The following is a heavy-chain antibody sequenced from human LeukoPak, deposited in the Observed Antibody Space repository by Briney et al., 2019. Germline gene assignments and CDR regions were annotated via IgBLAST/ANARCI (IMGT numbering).Heavy chain of an antibody. Sequence: SETLSLTCAVYGESFRGYYWIWIRQPPGKGLEWIGEINHRGSTNYNPSLKSRVIISADTSKSQFSLKVSSVTAADTAVYYCARGHYYYGMDVWGQGTTVTVSS. V-gene: IGHV4-34*01. CDR2: INHRGST. J-gene: IGHJ6*02. CDR1: GESFRGYY. CDR3: ARGHYYYGMDV.